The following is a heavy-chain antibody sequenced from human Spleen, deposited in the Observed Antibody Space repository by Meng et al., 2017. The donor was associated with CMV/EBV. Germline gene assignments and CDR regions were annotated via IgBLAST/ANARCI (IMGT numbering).Heavy chain of an antibody. J-gene: IGHJ3*02. Sequence: ASVKVSCKASGYTFTSYGISWVRQAPGQGLEWMGWISAYNGNTNYAQKLQGRVTMTTDTSTSTAYMELRSLRSEDTAVYYCARASRLYSSGWYDDAFDIWGQGTMVTVSS. D-gene: IGHD6-19*01. V-gene: IGHV1-18*01. CDR3: ARASRLYSSGWYDDAFDI. CDR2: ISAYNGNT. CDR1: GYTFTSYG.